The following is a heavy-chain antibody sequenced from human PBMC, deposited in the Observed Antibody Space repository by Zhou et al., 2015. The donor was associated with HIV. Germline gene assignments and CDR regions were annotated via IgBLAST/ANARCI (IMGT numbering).Heavy chain of an antibody. J-gene: IGHJ4*02. V-gene: IGHV1-18*01. CDR2: INGDNGKT. D-gene: IGHD3-22*01. CDR1: GYTFTNYD. CDR3: ATDDIGGYHSFNY. Sequence: QVQLVQSGAEVKKPGASVKVSCKASGYTFTNYDISWVRQAPGQGLEWMGWINGDNGKTRYAQKFQGRVTLTTDRSTKTAFMELTYLRSDDAATYYCATDDIGGYHSFNYWGQGTRVSVSS.